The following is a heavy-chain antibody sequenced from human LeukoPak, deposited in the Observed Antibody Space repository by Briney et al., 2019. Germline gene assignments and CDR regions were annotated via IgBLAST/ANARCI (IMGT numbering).Heavy chain of an antibody. CDR2: RYNSGTT. Sequence: SETLSLTCTVSGGSISGYYWGLIRQSPGKGLEWIGNRYNSGTTSYNPSLKSRVTISVDTSKNQFSLKLSSVTAADTAVYYCARGWDSGYNFYGLDVWGQGNTVTVSS. J-gene: IGHJ6*02. V-gene: IGHV4-59*01. CDR3: ARGWDSGYNFYGLDV. D-gene: IGHD1-26*01. CDR1: GGSISGYY.